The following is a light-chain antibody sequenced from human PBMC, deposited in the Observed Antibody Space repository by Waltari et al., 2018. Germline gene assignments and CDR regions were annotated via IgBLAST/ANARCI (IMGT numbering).Light chain of an antibody. J-gene: IGLJ3*02. CDR1: SGEVGSNTL. CDR3: CSYAGSSTWV. Sequence: QSALPQPAPVSGSPGQSITIPGPGTSGEVGSNTLVSWYQQHPGKAPNLMIYEGSKRPSGVSNRFSGSKSGNTASLTISGLQAEDEADYYCCSYAGSSTWVFGGGTKLTVL. V-gene: IGLV2-23*01. CDR2: EGS.